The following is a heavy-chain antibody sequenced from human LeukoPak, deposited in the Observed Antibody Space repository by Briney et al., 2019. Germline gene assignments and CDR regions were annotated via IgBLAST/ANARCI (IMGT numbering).Heavy chain of an antibody. V-gene: IGHV3-30*02. J-gene: IGHJ4*02. CDR1: GFTFSSYG. Sequence: GGSLRLSCAASGFTFSSYGMHWVRQAPGKGLEWVAFIRYDGSNKYYADSVKGRFTISRDNSKNTLYLQMNSLRAEDTAVYYCAKDQSHYGSGSYFYFDYWGQGTLVTVSS. D-gene: IGHD3-10*01. CDR3: AKDQSHYGSGSYFYFDY. CDR2: IRYDGSNK.